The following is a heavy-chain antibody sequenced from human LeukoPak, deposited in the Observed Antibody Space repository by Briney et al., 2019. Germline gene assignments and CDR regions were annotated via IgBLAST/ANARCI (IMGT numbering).Heavy chain of an antibody. Sequence: GRSLRLSCAASGFTFSSYAMHWVRQAPGKGLEWVAVISYDGSNKYYADSVKGRFTISRDNSKNTLYLQMNSLRAEDTAVYYCARDALAYTVGATTHFQHWGQGTLVTVSS. D-gene: IGHD1-26*01. J-gene: IGHJ1*01. CDR3: ARDALAYTVGATTHFQH. CDR1: GFTFSSYA. V-gene: IGHV3-30*04. CDR2: ISYDGSNK.